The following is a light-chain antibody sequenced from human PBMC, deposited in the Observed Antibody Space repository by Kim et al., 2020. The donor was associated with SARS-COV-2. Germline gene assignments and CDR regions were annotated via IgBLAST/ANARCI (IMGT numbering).Light chain of an antibody. CDR3: QAWDSSTAV. V-gene: IGLV3-1*01. CDR2: QDR. CDR1: KLGNNY. Sequence: VSPVQTASIPCSGDKLGNNYTCWYQQKPGQSPVLVIYQDRKRPSGIPERFSGSNSGNTATLTISGTQAMDEADYYCQAWDSSTAVFGTGTKVTVL. J-gene: IGLJ1*01.